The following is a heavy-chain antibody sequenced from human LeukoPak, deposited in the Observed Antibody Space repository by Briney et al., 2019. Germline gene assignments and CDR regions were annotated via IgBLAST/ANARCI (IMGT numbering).Heavy chain of an antibody. CDR3: ARGLCGGDCYDY. CDR2: ISSNSEYI. CDR1: GFTFSSYH. J-gene: IGHJ4*02. V-gene: IGHV3-21*01. Sequence: GGSLRLSCAASGFTFSSYHINWVRQAPGRGLEWVSSISSNSEYIYYADSVRGRFTISRDNAKNSLFLQMNSLRAEDTAVYYCARGLCGGDCYDYWGQGTLVTVSS. D-gene: IGHD2-21*01.